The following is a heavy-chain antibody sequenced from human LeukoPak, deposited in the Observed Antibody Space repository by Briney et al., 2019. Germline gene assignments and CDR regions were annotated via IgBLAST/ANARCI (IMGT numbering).Heavy chain of an antibody. CDR2: ISDTGGRT. V-gene: IGHV3-23*01. CDR3: AKGGQDFEFWRFVL. D-gene: IGHD3-3*01. Sequence: GGSLCLSCRASGFSFRDSAVSWVRHSPGQGLKWVSSISDTGGRTYYADSVKGRFTITRDNSRKTVDLQMTSLSAGDTATYYCAKGGQDFEFWRFVLWGQGLRHIVSS. CDR1: GFSFRDSA. J-gene: IGHJ5*02.